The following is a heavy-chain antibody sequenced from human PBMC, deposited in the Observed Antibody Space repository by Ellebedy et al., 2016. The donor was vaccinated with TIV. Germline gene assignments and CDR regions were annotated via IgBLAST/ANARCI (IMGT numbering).Heavy chain of an antibody. Sequence: SETLSLTCIVSGDSVNNYYWTWIRKAAGQGLGWIGRIYDNVNTDYNPSLQSRVTMSLDTSKNQFSLRLSSVTAADTAVYFCARDWKYYYYGLDVWGQGTTVTVSS. CDR3: ARDWKYYYYGLDV. CDR1: GDSVNNYY. V-gene: IGHV4-4*07. D-gene: IGHD1-1*01. J-gene: IGHJ6*02. CDR2: IYDNVNT.